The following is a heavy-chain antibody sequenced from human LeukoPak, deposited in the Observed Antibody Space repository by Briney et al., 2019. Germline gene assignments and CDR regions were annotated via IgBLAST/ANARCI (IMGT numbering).Heavy chain of an antibody. D-gene: IGHD5-18*01. CDR1: GFTFSNYW. J-gene: IGHJ4*02. CDR3: ASHPGGYSYGYFDY. CDR2: INSDGSST. Sequence: GGSLRLSCAASGFTFSNYWMHWVRQAPGKGLVWVSRINSDGSSTNYADSVKGRFTISRDNAKNTLYLQMHSLRAEDTAVYYCASHPGGYSYGYFDYWGQGTLVTVSS. V-gene: IGHV3-74*01.